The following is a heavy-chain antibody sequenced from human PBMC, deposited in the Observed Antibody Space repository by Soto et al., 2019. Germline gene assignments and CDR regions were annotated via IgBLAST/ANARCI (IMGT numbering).Heavy chain of an antibody. Sequence: PGGSLRLSCAASGFTFSSYSMNWVRQAPGKGLEWVSSISSSSSYIYYADSVKGRFTISRDNAENSLYLQMNSLRAEDTAVYYCARGAVDIVATTCLDYWGQGTLVTVSS. D-gene: IGHD5-12*01. CDR3: ARGAVDIVATTCLDY. V-gene: IGHV3-21*01. J-gene: IGHJ4*02. CDR1: GFTFSSYS. CDR2: ISSSSSYI.